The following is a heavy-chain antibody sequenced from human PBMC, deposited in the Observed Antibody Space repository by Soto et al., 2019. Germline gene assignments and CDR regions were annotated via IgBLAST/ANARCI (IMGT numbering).Heavy chain of an antibody. D-gene: IGHD6-19*01. CDR1: GYTFTSHY. Sequence: QVQLVQSGAEVKKPGAAVAVSCKASGYTFTSHYVHWVRQAPGQGLEWMGLINANSGTTSYAQKFQGRVTMTRDTSTSTVYMERSSLRFEDTAVYYCARDRNLETSAWARDYWGQGTLVTVSS. CDR3: ARDRNLETSAWARDY. J-gene: IGHJ4*02. CDR2: INANSGTT. V-gene: IGHV1-46*03.